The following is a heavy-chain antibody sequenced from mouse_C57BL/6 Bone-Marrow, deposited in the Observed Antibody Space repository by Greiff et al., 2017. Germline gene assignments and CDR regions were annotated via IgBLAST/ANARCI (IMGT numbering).Heavy chain of an antibody. CDR1: GYSITSDY. J-gene: IGHJ4*01. D-gene: IGHD1-1*01. CDR2: ISYSGST. CDR3: AGGLYCYGSSYYAMDY. Sequence: EVKLMESGPGLAKPSQTLSLTCSVTGYSITSDYWNWIRKFPGNKLEYMGYISYSGSTSYNPSLKSRISITRDTSKYQYYLQLNSVTTEDTATYYCAGGLYCYGSSYYAMDYWGQGTSVTVSA. V-gene: IGHV3-8*01.